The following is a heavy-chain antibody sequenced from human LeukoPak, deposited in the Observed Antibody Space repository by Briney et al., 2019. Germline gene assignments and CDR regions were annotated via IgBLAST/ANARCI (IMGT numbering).Heavy chain of an antibody. Sequence: PSETLSLTCTLSGGSTASSSHYWGWIRQSPGKGLEWIAIMYYTGSTYYNPPLKSRVSISVDTSRNQFSLKLTSVTAADTAVYYCARHRIQPPVLMDVWGPGTTVTVSS. CDR1: GGSTASSSHY. CDR2: MYYTGST. V-gene: IGHV4-39*01. CDR3: ARHRIQPPVLMDV. D-gene: IGHD5-18*01. J-gene: IGHJ6*02.